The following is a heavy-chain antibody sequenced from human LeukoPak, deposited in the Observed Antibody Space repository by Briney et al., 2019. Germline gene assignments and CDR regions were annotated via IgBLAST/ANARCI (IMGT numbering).Heavy chain of an antibody. D-gene: IGHD5-18*01. CDR3: AKDGYSLYPGYFDY. V-gene: IGHV3-23*01. Sequence: PGGSLRLSCAASGFTFSSYGMGWVRQAPGKGLEWVSAISGSGGSTYYADSVKGRFTISRDNSKNTLYLQMNSLRAEDTAVYYCAKDGYSLYPGYFDYWGQGTLVTVSS. CDR2: ISGSGGST. J-gene: IGHJ4*02. CDR1: GFTFSSYG.